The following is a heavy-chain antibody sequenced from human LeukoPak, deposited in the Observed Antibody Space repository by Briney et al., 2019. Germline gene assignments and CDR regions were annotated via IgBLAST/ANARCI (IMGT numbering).Heavy chain of an antibody. V-gene: IGHV3-74*01. CDR3: SRDLRGRDDY. D-gene: IGHD5-24*01. J-gene: IGHJ4*02. CDR2: INEGGSVT. CDR1: GFTFSNYW. Sequence: GGSLRLSCAASGFTFSNYWMHWVRQAPGKGLVWVSRINEGGSVTDYADSVKGRFTISRDDAKNTLYLEMNSLRAEDTAVYYCSRDLRGRDDYWGQGTLVSVSS.